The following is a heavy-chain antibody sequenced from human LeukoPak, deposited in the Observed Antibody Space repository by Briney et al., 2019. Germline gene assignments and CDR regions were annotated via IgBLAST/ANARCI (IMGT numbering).Heavy chain of an antibody. D-gene: IGHD1-26*01. V-gene: IGHV4-39*01. J-gene: IGHJ4*02. Sequence: PSDTLSLTHTVAGPSVSSSSAYSGWIRQPPGKGLEWSGIIYDSGTTFYNPSLNSRVTISIDTSENQFSLRLSSVTAADTAVYDCARHLGIYPALCYFDYGGQGTLVTVAS. CDR3: ARHLGIYPALCYFDY. CDR2: IYDSGTT. CDR1: GPSVSSSSAY.